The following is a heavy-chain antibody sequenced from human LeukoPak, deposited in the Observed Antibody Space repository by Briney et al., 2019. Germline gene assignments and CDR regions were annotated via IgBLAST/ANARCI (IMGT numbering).Heavy chain of an antibody. CDR1: GDSISRDNYH. CDR3: ARNDGYFDY. Sequence: SETLSLTCTVSGDSISRDNYHWGWIRQPPGKGLEWIASMFYSASAYYNPSLKSRVTLSLDTSKNQFSLKLSSVTAADTAVYYCARNDGYFDYWGQGTLVTVSS. V-gene: IGHV4-39*07. CDR2: MFYSASA. J-gene: IGHJ4*02.